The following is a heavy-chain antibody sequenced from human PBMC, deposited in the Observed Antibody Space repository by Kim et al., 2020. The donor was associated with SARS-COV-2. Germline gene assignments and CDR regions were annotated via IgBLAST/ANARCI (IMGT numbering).Heavy chain of an antibody. J-gene: IGHJ5*02. CDR3: AHSHYGSGSCYIQGKNNCFDT. Sequence: SGPTLVNPTQTLTLTCTFSGFSLRTTKVGVGWIRQPPGKALEWLALIYWDDDKRYRPSLKSRLTITKDTSKNQVVLTMTNMDPVDTATYYCAHSHYGSGSCYIQGKNNCFDTWGQGTLVTVSS. CDR2: IYWDDDK. V-gene: IGHV2-5*02. D-gene: IGHD3-10*01. CDR1: GFSLRTTKVG.